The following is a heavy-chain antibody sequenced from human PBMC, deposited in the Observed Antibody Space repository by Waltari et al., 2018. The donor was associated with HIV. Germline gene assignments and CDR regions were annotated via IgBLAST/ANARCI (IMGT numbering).Heavy chain of an antibody. CDR3: AKDATKHYDFWSGFDNWFDA. V-gene: IGHV3-30*18. CDR1: RLTFSRIG. D-gene: IGHD3-3*01. Sequence: QVQLVESGGGVVQPGSSLILSCAASRLTFSRIGIHWVRQAPGRGLEWVALMSSDGSSQYYADSVQGRFTISRDNSKNKLYLQMKSLRGEDTAVYYCAKDATKHYDFWSGFDNWFDAWGQGTLVTVSA. J-gene: IGHJ5*02. CDR2: MSSDGSSQ.